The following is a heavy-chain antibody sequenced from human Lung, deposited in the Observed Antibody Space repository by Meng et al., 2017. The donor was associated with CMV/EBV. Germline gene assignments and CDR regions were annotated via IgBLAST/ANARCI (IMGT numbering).Heavy chain of an antibody. CDR1: GFTFSSYA. V-gene: IGHV3-23*01. Sequence: GEXXKISCAASGFTFSSYAMSWVRRAPGKGLEWVSAISGSATYTYYADFVKGRFTISRDNSKNTLFLQLNSLRAEDTAIYYCVKEGGDITNNIVGGGFDIWGQGTTVTVSS. D-gene: IGHD2-21*01. CDR2: ISGSATYT. CDR3: VKEGGDITNNIVGGGFDI. J-gene: IGHJ3*02.